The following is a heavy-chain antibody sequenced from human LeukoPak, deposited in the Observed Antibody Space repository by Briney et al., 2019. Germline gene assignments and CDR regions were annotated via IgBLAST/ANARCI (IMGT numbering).Heavy chain of an antibody. CDR1: GGSIGSYY. CDR2: IYTSGST. Sequence: SETLSLTCTVSGGSIGSYYWSWIRQPAGKGLEWIGRIYTSGSTNYNPSLKSRVTMSVDTSKNQFSLKLSSVTAADTAVYYCARARRGPWASSSWLNLEFDYWGQGTLVTVSS. D-gene: IGHD6-13*01. V-gene: IGHV4-4*07. J-gene: IGHJ4*02. CDR3: ARARRGPWASSSWLNLEFDY.